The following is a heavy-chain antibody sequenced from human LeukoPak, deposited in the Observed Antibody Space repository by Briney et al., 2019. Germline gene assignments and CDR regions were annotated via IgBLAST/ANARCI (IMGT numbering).Heavy chain of an antibody. CDR2: IYYSGST. Sequence: SEILSLTCTVSGGSISSYYWSWIRQPPGKGLEWIGFIYYSGSTNYNPSLKSRVTISVDTSKNQFSLKLSSVTAADTAVYYCARRSGRDGYNLGFDYWGQGTLVTVSS. V-gene: IGHV4-59*08. D-gene: IGHD5-24*01. J-gene: IGHJ4*02. CDR1: GGSISSYY. CDR3: ARRSGRDGYNLGFDY.